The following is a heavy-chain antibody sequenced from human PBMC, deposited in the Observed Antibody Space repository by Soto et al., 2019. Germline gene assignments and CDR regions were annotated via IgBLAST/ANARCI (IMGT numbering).Heavy chain of an antibody. J-gene: IGHJ3*01. D-gene: IGHD6-13*01. CDR2: IEGDGSST. V-gene: IGHV3-74*01. CDR1: GFTFSSYW. Sequence: EVQLVESGGGLVQPGGSLRLSCAASGFTFSSYWMQWVRQAPGKGLEWVSRIEGDGSSTASADSVKGRFTVSRDDARNTPYLQMSSLRADDTAIYYCAREGLDTAGFFDVWGQGTMVTVSS. CDR3: AREGLDTAGFFDV.